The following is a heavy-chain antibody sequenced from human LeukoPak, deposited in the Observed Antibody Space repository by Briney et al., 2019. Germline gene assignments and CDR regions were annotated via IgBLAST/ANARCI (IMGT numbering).Heavy chain of an antibody. CDR3: ARGIRDYGDCRFDY. D-gene: IGHD4-17*01. J-gene: IGHJ4*02. Sequence: SGTLSLTCAVYGGSFSGYYWSWIRQPPGKGLEWIGSIYYSGSTYYNPSLKSRVTISVDTSKNQFSLKLSSVTAADTAVYYCARGIRDYGDCRFDYWGQGTLVTVSS. V-gene: IGHV4-34*01. CDR2: IYYSGST. CDR1: GGSFSGYY.